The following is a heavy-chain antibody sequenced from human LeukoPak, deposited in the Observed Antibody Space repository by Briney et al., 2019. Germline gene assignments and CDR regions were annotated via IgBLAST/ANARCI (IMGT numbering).Heavy chain of an antibody. Sequence: PGGSLRLSCVASGFTFSSYAMSWVRQARGKGLEWVSAISGSGGSTYYTDSVKGRFTISRDNSKNTLYLQMNSLRAEDTAVYYCARDLVGSSSPYYYYGMDVWGQGTTVTVSS. V-gene: IGHV3-23*01. CDR2: ISGSGGST. CDR1: GFTFSSYA. CDR3: ARDLVGSSSPYYYYGMDV. J-gene: IGHJ6*02. D-gene: IGHD6-6*01.